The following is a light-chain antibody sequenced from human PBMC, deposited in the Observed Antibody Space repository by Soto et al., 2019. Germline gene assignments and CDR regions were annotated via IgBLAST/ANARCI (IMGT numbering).Light chain of an antibody. CDR3: SSYTTSTTLV. V-gene: IGLV2-14*01. CDR2: DVS. J-gene: IGLJ3*02. Sequence: QSVLTQPASVSGSPGQSITISCTGTSSDVGRYNYVSWYQQYPGKAPKLMIYDVSNRPSGVSNRFSGSKSGNTASLTISGLQAEDEAHYYCSSYTTSTTLVFGGGTKLTVL. CDR1: SSDVGRYNY.